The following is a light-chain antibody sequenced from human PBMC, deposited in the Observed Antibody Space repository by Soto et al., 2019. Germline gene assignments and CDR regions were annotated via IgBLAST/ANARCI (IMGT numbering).Light chain of an antibody. J-gene: IGLJ1*01. CDR2: EVS. CDR3: LSYAGSTNYV. Sequence: LTQPPSASGSPGQSVSISCTGTSRDVGGNNYVSWYQQHPGKAPKLMIYEVSKRPSGVPDRFSGSKSGNTASLTVSGLQDEDEADYFCLSYAGSTNYVFGTGTKVTVL. CDR1: SRDVGGNNY. V-gene: IGLV2-8*01.